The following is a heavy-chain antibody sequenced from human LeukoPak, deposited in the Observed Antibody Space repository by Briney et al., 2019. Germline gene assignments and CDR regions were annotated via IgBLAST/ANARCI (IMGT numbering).Heavy chain of an antibody. Sequence: EASVKVSCKASGYTFTTYYIHWVRQAPGQGLEWMGVIDPTSGKTNYAQKFQGRVTMNRDMSTSTIYLELTSLRSDDTAFYYCARDLRTVTVAGLGVFDIWGQGTIVSVSS. D-gene: IGHD6-19*01. J-gene: IGHJ3*02. V-gene: IGHV1-46*01. CDR2: IDPTSGKT. CDR3: ARDLRTVTVAGLGVFDI. CDR1: GYTFTTYY.